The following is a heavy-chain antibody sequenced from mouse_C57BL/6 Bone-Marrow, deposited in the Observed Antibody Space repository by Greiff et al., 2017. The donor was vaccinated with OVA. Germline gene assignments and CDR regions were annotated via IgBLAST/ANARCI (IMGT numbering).Heavy chain of an antibody. V-gene: IGHV5-16*01. Sequence: DVKLVEPEGGLVRPGSSMKLSCTASGFTFSDYYMAWVRQVPKKGLEWVANINYDGSSTYYLDSLKGRFIFTVDNAKNILYLQMSSLMSEDTSTYYCARERTMAVGEYAMDYWGQGTSVTVSS. D-gene: IGHD2-14*01. CDR3: ARERTMAVGEYAMDY. CDR2: INYDGSST. J-gene: IGHJ4*01. CDR1: GFTFSDYY.